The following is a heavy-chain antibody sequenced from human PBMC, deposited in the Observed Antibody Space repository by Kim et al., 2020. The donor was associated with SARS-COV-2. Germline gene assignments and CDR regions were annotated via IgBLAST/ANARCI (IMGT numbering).Heavy chain of an antibody. D-gene: IGHD7-27*01. V-gene: IGHV3-33*01. Sequence: YADSGKGRFTISRDNSKNTLYLQMNSLRAEDTAVYYCARISSTWGGMDVWGQGTTVTVSS. J-gene: IGHJ6*02. CDR3: ARISSTWGGMDV.